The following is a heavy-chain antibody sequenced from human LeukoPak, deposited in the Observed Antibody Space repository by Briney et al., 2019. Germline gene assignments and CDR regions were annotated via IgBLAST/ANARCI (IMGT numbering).Heavy chain of an antibody. V-gene: IGHV1-2*02. D-gene: IGHD3-10*01. CDR3: ARGRLYYYGSGSYFDY. CDR2: INPNSGGT. J-gene: IGHJ4*02. CDR1: GYTFTGYY. Sequence: ASVKVSCKASGYTFTGYYMHWVRQAPGQGLEWMGWINPNSGGTNYAQKFQGRVTMTRDTSISTAYMELSRLRSDDTAVYYCARGRLYYYGSGSYFDYWGQGTLVTVSS.